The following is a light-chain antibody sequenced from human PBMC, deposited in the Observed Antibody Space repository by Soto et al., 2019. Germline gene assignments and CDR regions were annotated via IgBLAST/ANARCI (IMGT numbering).Light chain of an antibody. CDR1: NSDVGAYNY. J-gene: IGLJ2*01. CDR3: SSFTSSSTVL. Sequence: QSVLTQPASVSGSPGQSITISCTGANSDVGAYNYVSWFQQHPGKAPKLMIYEVTNRPSGVSSRFSGSKSGNTASLTISGLQAEDEADYYCSSFTSSSTVLFGGGTKLTVL. CDR2: EVT. V-gene: IGLV2-14*01.